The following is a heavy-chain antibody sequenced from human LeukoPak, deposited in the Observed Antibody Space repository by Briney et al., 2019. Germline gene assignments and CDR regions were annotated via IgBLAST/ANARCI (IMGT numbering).Heavy chain of an antibody. Sequence: GGSLRLSCAASGFTFSSYEMNWVRQAPGKGLEWVSYISSSGSTIYYADSVKGRFTISRDNAKNSLYLQMNSLRAEDTAVYYCARVGTVVTPDFDYWGQGTLVTVSS. CDR3: ARVGTVVTPDFDY. V-gene: IGHV3-48*03. D-gene: IGHD4-23*01. CDR2: ISSSGSTI. J-gene: IGHJ4*02. CDR1: GFTFSSYE.